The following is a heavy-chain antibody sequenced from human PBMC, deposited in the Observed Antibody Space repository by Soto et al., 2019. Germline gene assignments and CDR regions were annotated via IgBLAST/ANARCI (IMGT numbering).Heavy chain of an antibody. CDR1: GGSISSSSYY. CDR3: ARGYFDCFDQTRYGMDV. J-gene: IGHJ6*02. Sequence: SETLSLTCTVSGGSISSSSYYWGWIRQPPGKGLEWIGSIYYSGSTYYNPSLKSRVTISVDTSKNQFPLKLSSVTPADTAVYYCARGYFDCFDQTRYGMDVWGQGTTVTVSS. CDR2: IYYSGST. V-gene: IGHV4-39*01. D-gene: IGHD3-9*01.